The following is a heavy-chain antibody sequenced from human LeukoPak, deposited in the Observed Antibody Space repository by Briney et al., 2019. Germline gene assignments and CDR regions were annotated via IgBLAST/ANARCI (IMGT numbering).Heavy chain of an antibody. CDR2: IYYSGST. D-gene: IGHD3-22*01. CDR1: GGSISSYY. Sequence: SETLSLTCTVSGGSISSYYWSWIRQPPGKGLEWIGYIYYSGSTYYNPSLRSRVTISVDTSKNQFSLKLSSVTAADPAVYYCARSSEGRYYYDSSGFSYYYYYMDVWGKGTTVTISS. V-gene: IGHV4-59*01. J-gene: IGHJ6*03. CDR3: ARSSEGRYYYDSSGFSYYYYYMDV.